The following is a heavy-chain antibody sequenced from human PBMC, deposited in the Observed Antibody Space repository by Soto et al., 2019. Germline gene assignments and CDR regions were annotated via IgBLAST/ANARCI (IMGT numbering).Heavy chain of an antibody. CDR3: ALKVGTYYDN. CDR1: GYSFTSTY. Sequence: QVQLVQSGAEVKKPGASVRISCRASGYSFTSTYVHWVRQAPGQGPEWMGIINPAGGTTYYAQKFQGRLTITSDTSTDTVFMDLNDLTSEDTAVYFCALKVGTYYDNWGQGTLVTVSS. CDR2: INPAGGTT. V-gene: IGHV1-46*01. D-gene: IGHD3-10*01. J-gene: IGHJ4*02.